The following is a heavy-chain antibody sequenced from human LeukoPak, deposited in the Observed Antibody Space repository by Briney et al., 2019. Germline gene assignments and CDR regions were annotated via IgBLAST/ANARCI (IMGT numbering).Heavy chain of an antibody. CDR1: GGSFSGYY. Sequence: SETLSLTCAVHGGSFSGYYWSWIRQPPGKGLEWIGEINHSGSSNYNPSLKSRVTISVDTSKNQSSLKLSSVTAADTAVYYCARGEDGDYYFQHWGQGTLVTVCS. CDR3: ARGEDGDYYFQH. V-gene: IGHV4-34*01. D-gene: IGHD4-17*01. J-gene: IGHJ1*01. CDR2: INHSGSS.